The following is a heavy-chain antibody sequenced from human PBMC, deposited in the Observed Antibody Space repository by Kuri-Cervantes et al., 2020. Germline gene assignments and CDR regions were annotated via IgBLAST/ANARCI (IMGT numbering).Heavy chain of an antibody. D-gene: IGHD5-18*01. J-gene: IGHJ4*02. V-gene: IGHV4-39*07. CDR1: GGSISSGDYY. CDR2: INHSGST. CDR3: ARGLTWGIQKDY. Sequence: SETLSLTCTVSGGSISSGDYYWSWIRQPPGKGLEWIGEINHSGSTNYNPSLKSRVTISVDTSKNQFSLKLSSVTAADTAVYYCARGLTWGIQKDYWGQGALVTVSS.